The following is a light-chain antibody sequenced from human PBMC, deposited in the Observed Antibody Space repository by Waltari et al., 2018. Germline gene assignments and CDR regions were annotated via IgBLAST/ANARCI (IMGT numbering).Light chain of an antibody. Sequence: QVALTQLPSASASLGASVKLTCTLSSGHSPYAIACPQQQPEKGPRYLMRVNSDGSHSKGEGIPDRFSGSSSGAERYLTISSLQSEDEADYYCQTWGTGIRVFGGGTKLTVL. CDR2: VNSDGSH. CDR1: SGHSPYA. J-gene: IGLJ3*02. CDR3: QTWGTGIRV. V-gene: IGLV4-69*01.